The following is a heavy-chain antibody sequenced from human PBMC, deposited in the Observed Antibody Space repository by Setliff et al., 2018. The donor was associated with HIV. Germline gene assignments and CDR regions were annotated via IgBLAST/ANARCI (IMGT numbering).Heavy chain of an antibody. CDR1: GYSFTSYW. Sequence: GESLKISCKGSGYSFTSYWIGWVRQMPGKGLEWMGIIYPGDSDTRYSPSFQGQVTISRDNSKNSLYLQMNGLRAEDTALYYCAKGRTDYVGWFAPWGQGTLVTVSS. CDR2: IYPGDSDT. V-gene: IGHV5-51*01. D-gene: IGHD3-16*01. J-gene: IGHJ5*02. CDR3: AKGRTDYVGWFAP.